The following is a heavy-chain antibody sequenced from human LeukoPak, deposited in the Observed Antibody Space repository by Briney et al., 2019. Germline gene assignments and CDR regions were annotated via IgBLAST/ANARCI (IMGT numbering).Heavy chain of an antibody. CDR1: ESTFSRYD. Sequence: GGSLRLSCVASESTFSRYDMHWVRQAPGKGLEWLAFVRFDGRETFYADSVNGRFTISRDNSKNTLYLQMPYVRLEDTAVYYCAIEERCTVTDCPTAFDHWGQGTQVTVS. CDR2: VRFDGRET. V-gene: IGHV3-30*02. J-gene: IGHJ4*02. CDR3: AIEERCTVTDCPTAFDH. D-gene: IGHD1-1*01.